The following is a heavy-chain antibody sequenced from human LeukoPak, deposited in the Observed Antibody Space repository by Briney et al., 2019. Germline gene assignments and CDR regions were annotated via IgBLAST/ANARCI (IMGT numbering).Heavy chain of an antibody. CDR3: ARGEDIVVVVAAFRGWFDP. J-gene: IGHJ5*02. CDR2: INPSGGST. CDR1: GYTFTSYY. D-gene: IGHD2-15*01. V-gene: IGHV1-46*01. Sequence: GASVKVSCKASGYTFTSYYMHWVRQAPGQGLEWMGIINPSGGSTSYAQKFQGRVTMTRDTSTSTVYMELSSLRSEDTAVYYCARGEDIVVVVAAFRGWFDPWGQGTLVTVSS.